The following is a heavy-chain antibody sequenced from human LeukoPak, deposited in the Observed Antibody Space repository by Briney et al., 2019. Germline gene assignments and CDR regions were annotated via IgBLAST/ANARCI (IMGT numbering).Heavy chain of an antibody. J-gene: IGHJ3*02. D-gene: IGHD2-2*01. CDR3: AKGGPTVPKEAANASDI. CDR1: GFTFSTYA. V-gene: IGHV3-23*01. Sequence: GGSLRLSCAASGFTFSTYAMSWVRGARGRGGEGVSGISGSGGSTYYADSVKGRFTISRDNSKNTLYLQMNSLRAEDTAVYYCAKGGPTVPKEAANASDIWGQGAVVTVSS. CDR2: ISGSGGST.